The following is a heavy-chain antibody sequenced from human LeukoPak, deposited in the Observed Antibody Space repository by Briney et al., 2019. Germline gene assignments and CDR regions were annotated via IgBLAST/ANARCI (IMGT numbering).Heavy chain of an antibody. Sequence: SETLSLTCTVSGGSISSYYWSWIRQPPGKGLEWIGYIYYSGSTNYNPSLKSRVTTSVDTSKNQFSLKLSSVTAADTAVYYCARHLSITIFGGWSDPWGQGTLVTVSS. CDR3: ARHLSITIFGGWSDP. D-gene: IGHD3-3*01. V-gene: IGHV4-59*12. J-gene: IGHJ5*02. CDR1: GGSISSYY. CDR2: IYYSGST.